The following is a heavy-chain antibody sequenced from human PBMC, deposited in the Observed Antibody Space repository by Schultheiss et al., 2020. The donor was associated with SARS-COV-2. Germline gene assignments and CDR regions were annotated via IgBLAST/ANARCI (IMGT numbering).Heavy chain of an antibody. CDR3: ASEYDFWSGYYTNWFDP. V-gene: IGHV4-61*09. J-gene: IGHJ5*02. CDR1: GGSISSGSYY. Sequence: TLSLTCTVSGGSISSGSYYWSCIRQPAGKGLEWIGHIYSSGSTNYNPSLKSRVTISVDTSKNQFSLKLSSVTAADTAVYYCASEYDFWSGYYTNWFDPWGQGTLVTVSS. D-gene: IGHD3-3*01. CDR2: IYSSGST.